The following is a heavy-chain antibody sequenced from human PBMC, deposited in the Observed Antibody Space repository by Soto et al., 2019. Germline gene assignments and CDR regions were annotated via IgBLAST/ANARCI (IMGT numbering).Heavy chain of an antibody. CDR3: ARGFASPGGYYLDY. D-gene: IGHD3-10*01. CDR1: GFTFSRYR. V-gene: IGHV3-7*01. Sequence: GGSLRLSCEVSGFTFSRYRMTWVRQAPGKGLEWLANIRQDGLEKHYEDSVKGRFTISRDNAKNSLYLEMSSLRVEDTAVYYCARGFASPGGYYLDYWGLGTPVTGSS. CDR2: IRQDGLEK. J-gene: IGHJ4*02.